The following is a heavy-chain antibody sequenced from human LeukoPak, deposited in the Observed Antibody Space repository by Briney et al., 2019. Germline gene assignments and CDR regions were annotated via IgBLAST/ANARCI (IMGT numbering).Heavy chain of an antibody. CDR2: ISTSGST. J-gene: IGHJ4*02. V-gene: IGHV4-61*02. Sequence: SETLSLTCTVSGGSISSGGYYWSWIRQPAGKGLEWIGRISTSGSTNYNPSLKSRVTMSVDTSKNQLSLKLSSVTAADTAVYYCARTPYSSGWYGFDYWGQGTLVTVSS. D-gene: IGHD6-19*01. CDR3: ARTPYSSGWYGFDY. CDR1: GGSISSGGYY.